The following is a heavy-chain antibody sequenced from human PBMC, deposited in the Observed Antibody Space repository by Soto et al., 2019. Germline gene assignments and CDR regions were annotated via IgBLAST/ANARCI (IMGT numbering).Heavy chain of an antibody. CDR2: ISTYTGNT. D-gene: IGHD2-8*02. J-gene: IGHJ4*02. Sequence: QVQLVQSGPELKKPGAAVRVSCKASGYTFDSYGLSWVRQAPGPGLEWMGWISTYTGNTDYPQRFQGRVTMDTDTSSRTAYLALRRLPSADWPVYCCVMEVSVSTGSFGGYWGQGTLVTVSS. CDR3: VMEVSVSTGSFGGY. V-gene: IGHV1-18*01. CDR1: GYTFDSYG.